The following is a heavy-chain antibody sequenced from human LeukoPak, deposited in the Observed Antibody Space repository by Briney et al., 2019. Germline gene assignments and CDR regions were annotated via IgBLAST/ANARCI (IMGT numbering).Heavy chain of an antibody. V-gene: IGHV4-34*01. Sequence: GSLRLSCAASGFTFSSYSMNWVRQPPGKGLEWIGEINHSGSTNYNPSLKSRVTISVDTSKNQFSLKLSSVTAADTAVYYCARVGSSESYGMDVWGQGTTVTVSS. D-gene: IGHD6-19*01. CDR2: INHSGST. CDR1: GFTFSSYS. J-gene: IGHJ6*02. CDR3: ARVGSSESYGMDV.